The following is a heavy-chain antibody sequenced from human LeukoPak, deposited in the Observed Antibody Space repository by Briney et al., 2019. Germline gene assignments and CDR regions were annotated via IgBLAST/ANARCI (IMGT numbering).Heavy chain of an antibody. J-gene: IGHJ3*01. D-gene: IGHD2-21*01. CDR2: INAGNGNT. CDR1: GYTFTSYA. V-gene: IGHV1-3*01. CDR3: AREGVYSPDPSSYHRRPFDL. Sequence: ASVKVSCKASGYTFTSYAMHWVRQAPGQRLEWMGWINAGNGNTKYSQKFQGRVTITRDTSASTAYMELSSLRSEDTAVYYCAREGVYSPDPSSYHRRPFDLWGKGTVVIVSS.